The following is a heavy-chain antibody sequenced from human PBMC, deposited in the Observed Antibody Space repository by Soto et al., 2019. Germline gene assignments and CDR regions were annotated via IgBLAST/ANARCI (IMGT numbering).Heavy chain of an antibody. D-gene: IGHD2-2*01. CDR1: GFTFSSYS. J-gene: IGHJ5*02. CDR3: ARVPADIVVVPWFDP. V-gene: IGHV3-48*01. CDR2: ISSSSSTI. Sequence: GGSLRLSCAASGFTFSSYSMNWVRQAPGKGLEWVSYISSSSSTIYYADSVKGRFTISRDNAKNSLYLQMNSLRAEDTAVYYCARVPADIVVVPWFDPWGQGTLVTVSS.